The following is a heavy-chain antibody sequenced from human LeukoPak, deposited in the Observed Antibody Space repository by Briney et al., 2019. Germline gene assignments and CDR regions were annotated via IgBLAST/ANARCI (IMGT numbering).Heavy chain of an antibody. Sequence: PGGSLRLSCTASGFTFSSYVMSWVRQAPGKGLEWVSAISGSGGSTYYADSVKGRFTISRDNSKNTLYLQMNGLRAEEMAIYYCASTGGGFHFDYWGQGTLVTVSS. V-gene: IGHV3-23*01. D-gene: IGHD2-8*02. CDR2: ISGSGGST. CDR3: ASTGGGFHFDY. J-gene: IGHJ4*02. CDR1: GFTFSSYV.